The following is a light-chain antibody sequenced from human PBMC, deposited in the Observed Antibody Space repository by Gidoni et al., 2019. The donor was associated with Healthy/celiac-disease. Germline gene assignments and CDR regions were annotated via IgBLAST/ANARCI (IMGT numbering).Light chain of an antibody. CDR3: CSYAGSYTFENVV. CDR2: DVS. Sequence: QSALTQPRSVSGSPGQSVTISCTGTSSDVGGYNYVSWYQQHPGKAPKLMIYDVSKRPSGVPDRFPGSKSGNTASLTISGLQAEDEADYYCCSYAGSYTFENVVFGGGTKLTVL. CDR1: SSDVGGYNY. J-gene: IGLJ2*01. V-gene: IGLV2-11*01.